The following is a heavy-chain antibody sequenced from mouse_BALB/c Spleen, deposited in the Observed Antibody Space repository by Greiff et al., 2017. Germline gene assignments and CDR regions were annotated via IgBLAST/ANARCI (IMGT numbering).Heavy chain of an antibody. J-gene: IGHJ1*01. Sequence: EVKLMESGGGLVKPGGSLKLSCAASGFTFSSYTMSWVRQTPEKRLEWVATISSGGSYTYYPDSVKGRFTISRDNAKNTLYLQMSSLKSEDTAMYYCTRDGYWYFDVWGAGTTVTVSS. CDR3: TRDGYWYFDV. CDR2: ISSGGSYT. CDR1: GFTFSSYT. V-gene: IGHV5-6-4*01.